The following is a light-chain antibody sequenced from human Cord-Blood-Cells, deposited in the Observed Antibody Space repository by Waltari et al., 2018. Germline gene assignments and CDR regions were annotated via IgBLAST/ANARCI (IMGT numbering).Light chain of an antibody. Sequence: QSALTQPPSASGSSGRSVTISCTGTSSHVGGHNYVSWYQQHPGKAHKLMIYEVSKRPSGVPDRFSGSKSGNTASLTVSGLQAEDEADYYCSSYAGSNNLVFGGGTKLTVL. J-gene: IGLJ2*01. CDR2: EVS. CDR3: SSYAGSNNLV. V-gene: IGLV2-8*01. CDR1: SSHVGGHNY.